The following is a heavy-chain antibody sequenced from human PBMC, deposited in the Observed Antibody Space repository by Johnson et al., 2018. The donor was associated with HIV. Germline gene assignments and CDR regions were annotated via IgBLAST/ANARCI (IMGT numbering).Heavy chain of an antibody. CDR1: GFTFSNFA. D-gene: IGHD2-15*01. CDR3: AKWWLRNAFDI. J-gene: IGHJ3*02. CDR2: ISVSGGSI. V-gene: IGHV3-23*04. Sequence: VQLVESGGGLVQPGGSLRLSCAASGFTFSNFAITWVRQAPGKGLEWVSAISVSGGSIYYADSVKGRFTISRDNSKNTLFLQMNNLRAEDTAVYYCAKWWLRNAFDIWGQGTMVTVSS.